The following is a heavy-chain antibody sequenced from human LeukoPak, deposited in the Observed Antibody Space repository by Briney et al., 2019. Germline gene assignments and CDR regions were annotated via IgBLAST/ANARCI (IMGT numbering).Heavy chain of an antibody. V-gene: IGHV3-53*04. D-gene: IGHD3-22*01. J-gene: IGHJ4*02. Sequence: GGSLRLSCAASGFTFYNYAMNWVRQAPGKGLEWVSVIYSGGSTYYADSVKGRFTISRHNSKNTLYLQMNSLRAEDTAVYYCARDGTDSSGYYSNYWGQGTLVTVSS. CDR3: ARDGTDSSGYYSNY. CDR1: GFTFYNYA. CDR2: IYSGGST.